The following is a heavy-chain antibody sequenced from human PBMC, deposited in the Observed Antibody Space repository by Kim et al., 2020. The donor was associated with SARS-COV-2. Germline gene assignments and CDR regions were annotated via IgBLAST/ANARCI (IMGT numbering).Heavy chain of an antibody. V-gene: IGHV3-49*04. D-gene: IGHD1-26*01. CDR3: TRALSRGATINPTIDF. Sequence: GGSLRLSCKASGFTFGDYALTWVRQAPGKGLEWVGFIRSTPYGGTTEYAASVKARFTISRDDSKSIAYLLMNSLKTEDTAVYYCTRALSRGATINPTIDFWGQGTLVTVSS. CDR1: GFTFGDYA. J-gene: IGHJ4*02. CDR2: IRSTPYGGTT.